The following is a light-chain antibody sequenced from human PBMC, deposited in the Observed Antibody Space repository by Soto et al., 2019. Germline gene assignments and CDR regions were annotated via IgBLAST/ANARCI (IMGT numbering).Light chain of an antibody. CDR1: QSVTKS. Sequence: DIVLTQSPATLSLSPGERATLSCRASQSVTKSLAWYQQKPGQAPRLLIFATSPWAIEVPTRFSGSGSESDFDLTISSLEPEDFAVYYCQQRSYWTPPITFGGGTKVEIK. V-gene: IGKV3-11*01. CDR2: ATS. J-gene: IGKJ4*02. CDR3: QQRSYWTPPIT.